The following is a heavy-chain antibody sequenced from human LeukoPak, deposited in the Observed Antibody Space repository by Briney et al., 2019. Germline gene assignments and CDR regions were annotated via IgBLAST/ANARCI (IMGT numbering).Heavy chain of an antibody. CDR3: ARSQFGITRYGMDV. D-gene: IGHD1-20*01. CDR1: EYTFTTYD. Sequence: GASVKVSCKASEYTFTTYDINWVRLAAGQGLEWMGWVNCDSGGTGYAQKFQGRVTMTRDTSTSTAYMELSSLTSEDTAVYFCARSQFGITRYGMDVWGQGTTVTASS. V-gene: IGHV1-8*01. CDR2: VNCDSGGT. J-gene: IGHJ6*02.